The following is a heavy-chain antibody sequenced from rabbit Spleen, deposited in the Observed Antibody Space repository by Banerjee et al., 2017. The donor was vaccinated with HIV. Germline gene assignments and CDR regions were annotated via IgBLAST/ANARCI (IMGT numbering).Heavy chain of an antibody. CDR2: IDAGSSGFT. CDR1: GVSFSGDSY. D-gene: IGHD7-1*01. Sequence: QSLEESGGDLVKPGASLTLTCIASGVSFSGDSYMCWVRQAPGKGLEWVVCIDAGSSGFTYFASWAKGRFTISKTSSTTVTLQMTSLTVADTATYFCARFYAGYGDFGYATMWGQGTLVTVS. V-gene: IGHV1S40*01. CDR3: ARFYAGYGDFGYATM. J-gene: IGHJ3*01.